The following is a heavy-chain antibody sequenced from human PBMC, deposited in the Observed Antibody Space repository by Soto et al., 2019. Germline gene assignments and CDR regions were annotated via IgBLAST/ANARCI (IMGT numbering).Heavy chain of an antibody. V-gene: IGHV3-30-3*02. CDR2: ISYDGSTE. Sequence: GGSLRLSCAASGFIFSGYAMHWVRRAPGKGLDWVAVISYDGSTEYYAESVRGRFTISRDNSKNTLYLQMNSLRPEDTAVYYCAKQNVLFAMDLWGQGSTVTVSS. CDR3: AKQNVLFAMDL. J-gene: IGHJ6*02. CDR1: GFIFSGYA. D-gene: IGHD3-3*01.